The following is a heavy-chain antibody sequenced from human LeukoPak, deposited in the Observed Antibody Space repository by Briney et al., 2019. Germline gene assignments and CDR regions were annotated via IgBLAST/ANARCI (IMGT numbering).Heavy chain of an antibody. J-gene: IGHJ2*01. D-gene: IGHD3-22*01. V-gene: IGHV3-49*03. CDR3: TREWLSTPNWYFDL. CDR1: GFTFGDHA. CDR2: IRSETYGGAT. Sequence: GGSLRLSCTASGFTFGDHAMSWFRQAPGKGLEWVSFIRSETYGGATEYAASVKGRFTISRDDSKSIAYLQMNSLHTEDTAVYYCTREWLSTPNWYFDLWGRGTLVTVSS.